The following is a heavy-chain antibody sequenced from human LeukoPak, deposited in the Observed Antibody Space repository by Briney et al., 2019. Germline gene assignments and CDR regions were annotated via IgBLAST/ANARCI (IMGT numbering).Heavy chain of an antibody. Sequence: GGSLRLSCAASGFTFSSYGMHWVCQAPGKGLEWVANIKQDGSEKYYVDSVKGRFTISRDNAKNSLYLQMNSLRAEDTAVYYCARRGYSSSPNWFDPWGQGTLVTVSS. CDR2: IKQDGSEK. J-gene: IGHJ5*02. V-gene: IGHV3-7*01. D-gene: IGHD6-13*01. CDR3: ARRGYSSSPNWFDP. CDR1: GFTFSSYG.